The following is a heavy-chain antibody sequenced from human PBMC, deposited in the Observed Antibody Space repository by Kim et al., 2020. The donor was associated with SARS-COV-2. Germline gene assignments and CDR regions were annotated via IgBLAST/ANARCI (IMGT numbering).Heavy chain of an antibody. CDR3: ARGGGYSYGAIDY. Sequence: SETLSLTCAVYGGSFSGYYWSWIRQPPGKGLEWIGEINHSGSTNYNPSLKSRVTISVDTSKNQFSLKLSSVTAADTAVYYCARGGGYSYGAIDYWGLGTL. CDR2: INHSGST. V-gene: IGHV4-34*01. CDR1: GGSFSGYY. J-gene: IGHJ4*02. D-gene: IGHD5-18*01.